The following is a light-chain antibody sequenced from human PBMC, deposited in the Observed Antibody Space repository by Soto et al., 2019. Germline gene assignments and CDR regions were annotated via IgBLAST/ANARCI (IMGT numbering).Light chain of an antibody. CDR1: QSVNSN. V-gene: IGKV3-15*01. Sequence: EIVMTQSPATLSVSPGERATLSCRASQSVNSNLAWYQQKPGQAPRLLIYGASTRATGIPARFSGSGSGTDFTLTISSLEPEDFAVYYCQQRSNWLWTFGQGTKVDIK. CDR2: GAS. CDR3: QQRSNWLWT. J-gene: IGKJ1*01.